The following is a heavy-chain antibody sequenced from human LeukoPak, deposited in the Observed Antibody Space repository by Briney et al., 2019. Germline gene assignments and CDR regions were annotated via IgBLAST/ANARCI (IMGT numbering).Heavy chain of an antibody. CDR1: GFTFSSYG. Sequence: PGGSLRLSCAASGFTFSSYGMHWVRQARGKGLEWVAVIWYDGSNKYYADSVKGRFTISRDNSKNTLYLQMNSLRAEDTAVYHCARGPLYSSSWYGVDYWGQGTLVTVSS. CDR2: IWYDGSNK. CDR3: ARGPLYSSSWYGVDY. J-gene: IGHJ4*02. V-gene: IGHV3-33*01. D-gene: IGHD6-13*01.